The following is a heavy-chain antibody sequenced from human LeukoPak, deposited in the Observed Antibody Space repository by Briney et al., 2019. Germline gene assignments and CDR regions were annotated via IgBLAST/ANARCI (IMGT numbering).Heavy chain of an antibody. V-gene: IGHV1-8*01. CDR2: MNPNSDNT. CDR3: AWSYNYYYYYMDV. Sequence: ASVKVSCKASGYTFTSYDINWVRQATGQGLEWMGWMNPNSDNTVYAQKFQRRDTITRNTSISAAYMELSSLRSEDTAVYYCAWSYNYYYYYMDVWGKGTTVTVSS. J-gene: IGHJ6*03. D-gene: IGHD3-10*01. CDR1: GYTFTSYD.